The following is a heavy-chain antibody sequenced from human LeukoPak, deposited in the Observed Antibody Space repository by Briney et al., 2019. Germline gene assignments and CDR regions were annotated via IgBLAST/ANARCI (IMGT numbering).Heavy chain of an antibody. V-gene: IGHV4-39*01. CDR3: GRKIAIPAARKLFYFDY. Sequence: SETLSLTCTVSGGPISRSGYYWAWIRQPPGKGLEWIGSIYDTGRTLYNPSLQSRVTASVDTSRNQFSLRLNSVAAADTAVYFCGRKIAIPAARKLFYFDYWGQGTLATVSS. D-gene: IGHD2-21*01. CDR2: IYDTGRT. CDR1: GGPISRSGYY. J-gene: IGHJ4*02.